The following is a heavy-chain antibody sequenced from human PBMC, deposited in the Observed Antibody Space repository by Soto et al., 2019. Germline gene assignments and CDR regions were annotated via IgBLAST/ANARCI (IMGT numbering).Heavy chain of an antibody. V-gene: IGHV1-69*08. CDR1: GGTFSSYT. Sequence: SVKVSCKASGGTFSSYTISWVRQAPGQGLEWMGRIIPALGTATYAQKFQGRVTITADESATTVYMELNSLRSEDTAVYYCARPDFGDYWYFNLWGRGTLVTVSS. D-gene: IGHD4-17*01. J-gene: IGHJ2*01. CDR2: IIPALGTA. CDR3: ARPDFGDYWYFNL.